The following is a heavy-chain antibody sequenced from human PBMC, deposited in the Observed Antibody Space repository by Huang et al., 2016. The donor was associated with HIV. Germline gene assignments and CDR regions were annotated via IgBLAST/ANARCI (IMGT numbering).Heavy chain of an antibody. CDR1: VYDFRAQG. V-gene: IGHV1-18*01. CDR2: ISAQNGHT. J-gene: IGHJ4*02. Sequence: VQLLQSGPDVWKPGASLKISCRVSVYDFRAQGLTWVRQAPGQGLEWLGWISAQNGHTLCAQKVQSRMSLTANVSTNTGQLELWGLRYDDTALYYCARDSAITVTAYSDYWGPGTLVTVSS. CDR3: ARDSAITVTAYSDY. D-gene: IGHD4-17*01.